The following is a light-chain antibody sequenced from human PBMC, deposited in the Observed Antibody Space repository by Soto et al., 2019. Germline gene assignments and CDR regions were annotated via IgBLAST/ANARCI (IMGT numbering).Light chain of an antibody. CDR2: AAS. CDR1: QGIRNS. CDR3: QQYYSYPRT. Sequence: DIQMTQSPSSLSASVGDTVTITCRATQGIRNSLAWLQQKPGKAPKSLIYAASTLESGVPSRFSGSGSGTDFTLTICSLQPEDFAIYYCQQYYSYPRTFGQGTRLEIK. J-gene: IGKJ5*01. V-gene: IGKV1-16*01.